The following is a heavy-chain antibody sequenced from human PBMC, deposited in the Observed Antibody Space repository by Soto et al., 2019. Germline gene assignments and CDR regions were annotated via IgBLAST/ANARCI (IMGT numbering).Heavy chain of an antibody. J-gene: IGHJ4*02. Sequence: PSETLSLTCTVSGGSISSSSYYWGWIRQPPGKGLEWIGSIYYSGSTYYNPSLKSRVTISVDTSKNQFSLKLSSVTAADTAVYYCARLEGGCLDYWGQGTLVTVSS. D-gene: IGHD3-16*01. CDR2: IYYSGST. V-gene: IGHV4-39*01. CDR3: ARLEGGCLDY. CDR1: GGSISSSSYY.